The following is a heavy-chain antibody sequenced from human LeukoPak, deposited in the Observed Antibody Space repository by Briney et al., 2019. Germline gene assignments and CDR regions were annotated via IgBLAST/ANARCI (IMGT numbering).Heavy chain of an antibody. CDR3: ARGATMVRGVHTDY. J-gene: IGHJ4*02. D-gene: IGHD3-10*01. V-gene: IGHV3-74*01. CDR2: INSDGSST. CDR1: GFTFSSYW. Sequence: PGGSLRLSCAASGFTFSSYWMHWVRQAPGEGLVWVSRINSDGSSTSYADSVKGRFTISRDNAKNTLYLQMNSLRAEDTAVYYCARGATMVRGVHTDYWGQGTLVTVSS.